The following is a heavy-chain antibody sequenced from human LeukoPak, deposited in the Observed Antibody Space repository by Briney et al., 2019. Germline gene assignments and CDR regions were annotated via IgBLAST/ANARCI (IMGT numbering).Heavy chain of an antibody. Sequence: ASVKVSCKASGYTFTSYYMHWVRQAPGQGLEWMGIINPSGGSPSYAQKFQGRVTMTRDTSTSTVYMELSSLRSEDTAVYYCARDIYCGGDCYSYYYYGMDVWGQGTTVTVSS. J-gene: IGHJ6*02. CDR1: GYTFTSYY. CDR3: ARDIYCGGDCYSYYYYGMDV. CDR2: INPSGGSP. V-gene: IGHV1-46*01. D-gene: IGHD2-21*02.